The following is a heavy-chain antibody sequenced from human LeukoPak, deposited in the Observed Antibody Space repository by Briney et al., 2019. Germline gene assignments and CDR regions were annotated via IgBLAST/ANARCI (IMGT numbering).Heavy chain of an antibody. V-gene: IGHV1-69*04. Sequence: SVKVSCKASGGTFSSYAISWVRQAPGQGLEWMGRIIPIFGIANYAQKSQGRVTITADKSTSTAYMELSSLRSEDTAVYYCARDQGGIAAAGTRYYYGMDVWGQGTTVTVSS. CDR2: IIPIFGIA. CDR1: GGTFSSYA. D-gene: IGHD6-13*01. J-gene: IGHJ6*02. CDR3: ARDQGGIAAAGTRYYYGMDV.